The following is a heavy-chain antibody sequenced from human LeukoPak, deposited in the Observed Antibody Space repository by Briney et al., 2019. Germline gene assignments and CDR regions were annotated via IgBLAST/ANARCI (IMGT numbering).Heavy chain of an antibody. CDR3: AKELSSRRLGDY. J-gene: IGHJ4*02. CDR1: GFTFSGYG. Sequence: GGSLRPSCAASGFTFSGYGMNWVRQAPGKGLEWVSAVSSSGNTYYADSVKGRFTISRDNSKSTLYLQMNGLTAEDTATYYCAKELSSRRLGDYWGQGTLVAVSS. D-gene: IGHD6-19*01. CDR2: VSSSGNT. V-gene: IGHV3-23*01.